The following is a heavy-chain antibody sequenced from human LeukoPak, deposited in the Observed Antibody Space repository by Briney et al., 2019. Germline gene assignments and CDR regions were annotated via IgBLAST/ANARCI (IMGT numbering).Heavy chain of an antibody. J-gene: IGHJ4*02. CDR2: IKPDGSET. V-gene: IGHV3-7*04. CDR1: GFTFSGNW. Sequence: GESLKISCTVSGFTFSGNWMTWVRQAPGKGLEWVANIKPDGSETHYVDSVKGRFTISRDNAKNSLYLQMNSLKDEDTAVYYCARDFDWGQGTLVTVSS. CDR3: ARDFD.